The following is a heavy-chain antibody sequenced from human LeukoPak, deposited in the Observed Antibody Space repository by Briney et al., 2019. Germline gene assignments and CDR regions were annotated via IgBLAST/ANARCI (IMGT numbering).Heavy chain of an antibody. CDR3: ARGDSSGYYYFDY. D-gene: IGHD3-22*01. J-gene: IGHJ4*02. CDR2: IIPIFGTA. V-gene: IGHV1-69*13. Sequence: ASVKVSCKASGGTFSSYAISWVRQAPGQGLGWMGGIIPIFGTANYAQKFQGRVTITADEFTSTAYMELSSLRSEDTAVYYCARGDSSGYYYFDYWGQGTLVTVSS. CDR1: GGTFSSYA.